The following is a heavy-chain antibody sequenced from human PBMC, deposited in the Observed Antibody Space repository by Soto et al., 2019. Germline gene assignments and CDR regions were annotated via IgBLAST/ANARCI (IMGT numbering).Heavy chain of an antibody. J-gene: IGHJ4*02. CDR3: AKTYMGELPYRFDY. D-gene: IGHD1-26*01. V-gene: IGHV3-23*01. Sequence: GGSLRLSCAASGFPFSSYAMSWVRQAPGKGLEGVSAISGSGGSTYYADSVKGRFTISRDNSKNTLYLQMNSLRAEDTAVYYCAKTYMGELPYRFDYWGQGTLVTVSS. CDR2: ISGSGGST. CDR1: GFPFSSYA.